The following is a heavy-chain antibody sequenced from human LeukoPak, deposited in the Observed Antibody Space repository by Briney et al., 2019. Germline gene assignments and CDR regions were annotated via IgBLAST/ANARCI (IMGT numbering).Heavy chain of an antibody. CDR1: GFTVSSNY. Sequence: GGSLRLSCAASGFTVSSNYMTWVRQAPGKGLEWVSIIYSGGSTSYADSVKGRFTISRDNAKNSLYLQMNSLRAEDTAVYYCAKHPNQLGVDYWGQGTLVTVSS. V-gene: IGHV3-66*04. J-gene: IGHJ4*02. CDR2: IYSGGST. CDR3: AKHPNQLGVDY. D-gene: IGHD6-6*01.